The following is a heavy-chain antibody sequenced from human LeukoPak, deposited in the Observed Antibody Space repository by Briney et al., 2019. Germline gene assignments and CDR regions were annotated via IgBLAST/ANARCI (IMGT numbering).Heavy chain of an antibody. V-gene: IGHV3-53*01. CDR3: ARDLNYYDSSGYGH. CDR2: IYSGGSP. D-gene: IGHD3-22*01. Sequence: GGSLRLSCAASGFTFSTNYMSWVRQAPGKGLEWVSVIYSGGSPYYADSVKGRFTISRDNSKNTLYLQMNSLRAEGTAVYYCARDLNYYDSSGYGHWGQGTLVTVSS. J-gene: IGHJ4*02. CDR1: GFTFSTNY.